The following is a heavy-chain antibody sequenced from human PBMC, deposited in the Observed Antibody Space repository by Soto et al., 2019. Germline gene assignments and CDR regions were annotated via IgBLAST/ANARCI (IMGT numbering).Heavy chain of an antibody. J-gene: IGHJ6*02. CDR1: GFTFSSYG. Sequence: PGGSLRLSCAASGFTFSSYGMHWVRQAPGKGLEWVAVISYDGSNKYYADSVKGRFTISRDNSKNTLYLQMNSLRAEDTAVHYCAKVGATLLYYYYGMDVWGQGTTVTVSS. D-gene: IGHD1-26*01. CDR3: AKVGATLLYYYYGMDV. V-gene: IGHV3-30*18. CDR2: ISYDGSNK.